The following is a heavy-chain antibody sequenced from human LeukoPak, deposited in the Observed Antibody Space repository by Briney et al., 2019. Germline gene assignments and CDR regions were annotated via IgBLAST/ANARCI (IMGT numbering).Heavy chain of an antibody. V-gene: IGHV3-21*01. CDR1: GFTFSSYS. D-gene: IGHD1-1*01. J-gene: IGHJ4*02. Sequence: PGGSLRLSCAASGFTFSSYSISWVRQAPGKGLEWVSLISGSSDYTPYADSVKGRFTISRDNSKNTLYLQMNSLRAEDTAVYYCARAPGYGAAYYFDYWGQGTLVTVSS. CDR2: ISGSSDYT. CDR3: ARAPGYGAAYYFDY.